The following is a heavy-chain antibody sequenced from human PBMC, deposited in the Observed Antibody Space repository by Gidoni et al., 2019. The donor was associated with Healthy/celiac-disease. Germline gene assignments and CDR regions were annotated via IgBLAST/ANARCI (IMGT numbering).Heavy chain of an antibody. D-gene: IGHD3-3*01. J-gene: IGHJ4*02. V-gene: IGHV3-33*01. Sequence: QVQLVESGGGVVQPGRSLRLSCAASGFTFSSHGMHWVRQAAGKGLEWVAVIWYDGSNKYYADSVKGRFTISRDNSKNTLYLQMNSLRAEDTAVYYCAREETYYDFWSGYYQALVDYWGQGTLVTVSS. CDR2: IWYDGSNK. CDR1: GFTFSSHG. CDR3: AREETYYDFWSGYYQALVDY.